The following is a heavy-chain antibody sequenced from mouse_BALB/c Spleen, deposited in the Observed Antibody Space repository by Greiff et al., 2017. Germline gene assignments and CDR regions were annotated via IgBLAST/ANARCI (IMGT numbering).Heavy chain of an antibody. Sequence: QVQLQQSGAELAKPGASVKMSCKASGYTFTSYWMHWVKQRPGQGLEWIGYINPSTGYTEYNQKFKDKATLTADKSSSTAYMQLSSLTSEDSAVYYCANIYYDYFFAYWGQGTLVTVSA. CDR2: INPSTGYT. CDR1: GYTFTSYW. V-gene: IGHV1-7*01. J-gene: IGHJ3*01. D-gene: IGHD2-4*01. CDR3: ANIYYDYFFAY.